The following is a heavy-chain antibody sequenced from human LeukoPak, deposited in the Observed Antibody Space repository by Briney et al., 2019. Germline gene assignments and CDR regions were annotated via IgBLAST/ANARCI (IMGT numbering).Heavy chain of an antibody. CDR2: ISSGSSYI. D-gene: IGHD2-15*01. CDR1: GFTFSSYS. CDR3: ARGSLTDCSGGRCFSGYFGS. J-gene: IGHJ4*02. Sequence: GGSLRLSCAASGFTFSSYSMNWVRQAPGKGLEWVSSISSGSSYIYYADSVKGRFTISRDNSKNTLYLQMNSLRPEDTAVYYCARGSLTDCSGGRCFSGYFGSWGQGSLVTVSS. V-gene: IGHV3-21*01.